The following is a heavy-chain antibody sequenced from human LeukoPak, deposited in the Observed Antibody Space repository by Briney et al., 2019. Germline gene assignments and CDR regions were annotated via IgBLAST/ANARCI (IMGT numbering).Heavy chain of an antibody. D-gene: IGHD3-10*01. CDR2: ISSSSSYI. V-gene: IGHV3-21*01. CDR1: GFTFSSYS. J-gene: IGHJ5*02. CDR3: ARDPPMVRGVIMENWFDP. Sequence: GGSLRLSCAASGFTFSSYSMNWVRQAPGKGLEWVSSISSSSSYIYYADSVKGRFTISRDNAKNSLYLQMNSLRAEDTAVYYCARDPPMVRGVIMENWFDPWGQGTPVTVSS.